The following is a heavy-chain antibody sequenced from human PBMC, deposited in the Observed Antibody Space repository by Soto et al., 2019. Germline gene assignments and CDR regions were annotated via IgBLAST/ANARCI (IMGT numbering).Heavy chain of an antibody. CDR2: IHYTGKT. V-gene: IGHV4-31*03. J-gene: IGHJ6*03. Sequence: PSETLSLTCTVSVGSISSAVHYWNGIRQHPGKGLEWIGYIHYTGKTYYNPSLKSRLLISVDTSKNQFSLRLSSVTAADTAVYYCAREAGGSVDTEYVVYFYYMDVWVKGTTVTVS. CDR3: AREAGGSVDTEYVVYFYYMDV. D-gene: IGHD3-16*01. CDR1: VGSISSAVHY.